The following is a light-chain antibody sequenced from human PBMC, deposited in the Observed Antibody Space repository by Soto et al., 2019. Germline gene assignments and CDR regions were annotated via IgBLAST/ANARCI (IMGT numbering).Light chain of an antibody. Sequence: EIVLTQSLATLSVSPGEGATLSCSASQNVYTDLAWYQQKPGQAPRLLIYGASTSATDMPGRFSGRGSGTEFTLSISSLQSEDFAVYYCQQYKKWPRTFGQGTKV. V-gene: IGKV3-15*01. J-gene: IGKJ1*01. CDR1: QNVYTD. CDR2: GAS. CDR3: QQYKKWPRT.